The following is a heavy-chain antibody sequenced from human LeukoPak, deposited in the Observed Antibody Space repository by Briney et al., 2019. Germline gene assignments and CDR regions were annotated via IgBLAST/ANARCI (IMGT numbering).Heavy chain of an antibody. J-gene: IGHJ5*02. Sequence: ASVKVSCKASGYRFTSYGITWVRQAPGQGLEWMGWISAYNGNTNYAQKVQGRVTLTTETSTSTAYMELRSLRSDDTAVYYCAREGYCSGGICYSTMNWFDPWGQGTLVTVSS. V-gene: IGHV1-18*01. D-gene: IGHD2-15*01. CDR3: AREGYCSGGICYSTMNWFDP. CDR1: GYRFTSYG. CDR2: ISAYNGNT.